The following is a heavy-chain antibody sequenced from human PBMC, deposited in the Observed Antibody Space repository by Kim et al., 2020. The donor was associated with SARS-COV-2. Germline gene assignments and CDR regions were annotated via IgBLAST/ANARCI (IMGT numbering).Heavy chain of an antibody. Sequence: SETLSLTCTVSGGSISSYYWSWIRQPPGKGLEWIGYIYYSGSTNYNPSLKSRVTISVDTSKNQFSLKLSSVTAADTAVYYCARDSPLGLGMDVWGQGTTVTVSS. J-gene: IGHJ6*02. CDR3: ARDSPLGLGMDV. CDR2: IYYSGST. CDR1: GGSISSYY. V-gene: IGHV4-59*01.